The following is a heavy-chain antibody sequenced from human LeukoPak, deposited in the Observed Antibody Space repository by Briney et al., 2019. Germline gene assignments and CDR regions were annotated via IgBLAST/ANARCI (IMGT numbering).Heavy chain of an antibody. D-gene: IGHD1-7*01. CDR2: ISSSSTYI. Sequence: GGSLRLSCAASGFTFSTYAMNWVRQAPGKGLEWVSSISSSSTYIYYVDSVKGRFTISRDNAKNSLYLQMNSLRAEDTAVYYCARDRSGTIRESSDYWGQGTLVTVSS. J-gene: IGHJ4*02. CDR3: ARDRSGTIRESSDY. CDR1: GFTFSTYA. V-gene: IGHV3-21*01.